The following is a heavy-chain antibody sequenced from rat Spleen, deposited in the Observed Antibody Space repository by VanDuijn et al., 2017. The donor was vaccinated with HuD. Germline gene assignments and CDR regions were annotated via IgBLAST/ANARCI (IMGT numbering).Heavy chain of an antibody. CDR3: ARPNSYYGYDLNWFAY. D-gene: IGHD1-7*01. V-gene: IGHV5-29*01. J-gene: IGHJ3*01. CDR2: IRYDGSST. Sequence: EVQLVESGGALVQPGRSLKVSCAASGFTFSNYGMAWVRQAPTKGLEWVATIRYDGSSTYYRDSVKGRFTISRDNAKSTLYLQMDSLRSEDTATYYCARPNSYYGYDLNWFAYWGQGTLVTVSS. CDR1: GFTFSNYG.